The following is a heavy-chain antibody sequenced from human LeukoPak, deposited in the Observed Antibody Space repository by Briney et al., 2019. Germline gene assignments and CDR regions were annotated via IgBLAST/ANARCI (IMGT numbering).Heavy chain of an antibody. D-gene: IGHD1-26*01. CDR1: GYTFTGCY. V-gene: IGHV1-2*02. Sequence: ASVKVSCKASGYTFTGCYMHWVRQAPGQGLEWMGWINPNSGGTNYAQKFQGRVTMTRNTSISTAYMELSSLRSEDTAVYYCARLVGATPYYYYYYGMDVWGQGTTVTVSS. CDR3: ARLVGATPYYYYYYGMDV. CDR2: INPNSGGT. J-gene: IGHJ6*02.